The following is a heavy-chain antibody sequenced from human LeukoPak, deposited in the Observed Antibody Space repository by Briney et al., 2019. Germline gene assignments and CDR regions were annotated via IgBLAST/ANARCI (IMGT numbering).Heavy chain of an antibody. J-gene: IGHJ1*01. Sequence: GSLRLSCAASGFTFSSYAMSWVRQAPGKGLEWVSAISGSGGSTYYADSVKGRFTISRDNSKNTLYLQMNSLRAEDTAVYYCAKSLLYYYDSSGSLRHWGQGTLVTVSS. CDR2: ISGSGGST. D-gene: IGHD3-22*01. CDR3: AKSLLYYYDSSGSLRH. CDR1: GFTFSSYA. V-gene: IGHV3-23*01.